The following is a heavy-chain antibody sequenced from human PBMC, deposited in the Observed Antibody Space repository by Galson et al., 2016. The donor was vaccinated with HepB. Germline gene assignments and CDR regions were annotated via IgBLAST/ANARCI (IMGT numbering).Heavy chain of an antibody. CDR1: GFIFSDYY. J-gene: IGHJ3*02. D-gene: IGHD2-21*02. Sequence: SLRLSCAASGFIFSDYYMSWIRQTPGRGLEWVSSISVSSSKIDYADSVKGRFTISRDNAKNSLYLQMNSLRAEDTAVYYCARVRGDIVVVTAIGDDAFDIWGQGTMVTVSS. CDR2: ISVSSSKI. CDR3: ARVRGDIVVVTAIGDDAFDI. V-gene: IGHV3-11*06.